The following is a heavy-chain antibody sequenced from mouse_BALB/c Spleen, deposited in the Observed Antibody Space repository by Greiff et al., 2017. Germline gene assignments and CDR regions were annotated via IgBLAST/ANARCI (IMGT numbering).Heavy chain of an antibody. CDR2: IHPSTGYT. V-gene: IGHV1-7*01. Sequence: VQLHQSGAELAKPGASVKMSCKASGYTFTSYWLHWVKQRPGQGLEWIGYIHPSTGYTEYNQKFKDKATLTADKSSSTAYMQLSSLTSEDSAVYYWARGLLYYGCDDYYAMDYWGQGTSVTGSA. D-gene: IGHD2-2*01. CDR1: GYTFTSYW. CDR3: ARGLLYYGCDDYYAMDY. J-gene: IGHJ4*01.